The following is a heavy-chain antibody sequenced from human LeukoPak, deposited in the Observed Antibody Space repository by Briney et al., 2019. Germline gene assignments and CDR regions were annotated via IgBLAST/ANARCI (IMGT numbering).Heavy chain of an antibody. J-gene: IGHJ4*02. CDR2: ISWNSGSI. CDR1: GFTFDDYA. CDR3: AKDILGADGQLEGGFDY. Sequence: GGSLRLSCASSGFTFDDYAMHWVRQAPGKGLEWVSGISWNSGSIGYADSVKGRFTISRDNAKNSLYLQMNSLRAEDTALYYCAKDILGADGQLEGGFDYWGQGTLVTVSS. D-gene: IGHD3-16*01. V-gene: IGHV3-9*01.